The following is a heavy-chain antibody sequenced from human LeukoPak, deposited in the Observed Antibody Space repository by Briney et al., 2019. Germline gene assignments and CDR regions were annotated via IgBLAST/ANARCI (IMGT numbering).Heavy chain of an antibody. CDR3: ASLPPPYCSGGSCYDY. CDR2: INPNSGGT. J-gene: IGHJ4*02. V-gene: IGHV1-2*02. CDR1: GYTFTDYY. D-gene: IGHD2-15*01. Sequence: ASVKVSCKASGYTFTDYYMHWVRQAPGQGLEWMGWINPNSGGTNYAQKFQGRVTMTRDTSISTAYMELSRLRSDDTAVYYCASLPPPYCSGGSCYDYWGQGTLVTVSS.